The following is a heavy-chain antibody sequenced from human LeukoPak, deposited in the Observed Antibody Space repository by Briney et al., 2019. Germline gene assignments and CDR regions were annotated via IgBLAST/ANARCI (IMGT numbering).Heavy chain of an antibody. CDR2: IYPGDSDT. CDR1: GYSFTNYW. Sequence: GESLKISCKGSGYSFTNYWIGWVRQMPGKGLEWMGIIYPGDSDTRYSPSFQGQVTISADKSISTAYLQWSSLKASDTAMYYCARQNEYSSGPDGYFDYWGQGALVTVSS. V-gene: IGHV5-51*01. J-gene: IGHJ4*02. CDR3: ARQNEYSSGPDGYFDY. D-gene: IGHD6-25*01.